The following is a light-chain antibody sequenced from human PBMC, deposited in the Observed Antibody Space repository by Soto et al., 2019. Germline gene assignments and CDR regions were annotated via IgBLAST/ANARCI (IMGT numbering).Light chain of an antibody. CDR1: QSISSW. Sequence: DIQMTQSPSTLPASVGDRVTITCRASQSISSWLAWYQQKPGKAPKVLIYDASSLESGVPSRFSGSGSGTDFTLTISRLEPEDFAVYYCQQYGSSPLTFGQGTKVDIK. CDR2: DAS. J-gene: IGKJ1*01. CDR3: QQYGSSPLT. V-gene: IGKV1-5*01.